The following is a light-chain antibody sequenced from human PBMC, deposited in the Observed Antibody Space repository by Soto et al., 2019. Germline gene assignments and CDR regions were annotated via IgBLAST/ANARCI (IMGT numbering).Light chain of an antibody. J-gene: IGLJ2*01. CDR3: CSYAGSNNLV. Sequence: QSALTQPRSVSGSPGQSVTISCTGTSSDVGGYNYVSWYQQYPGKAPKLMIYDVGNRPSGVPDRFSGSKSGTTASLTISGLQAEDEADYYCCSYAGSNNLVFGGGTKLTVL. V-gene: IGLV2-11*01. CDR2: DVG. CDR1: SSDVGGYNY.